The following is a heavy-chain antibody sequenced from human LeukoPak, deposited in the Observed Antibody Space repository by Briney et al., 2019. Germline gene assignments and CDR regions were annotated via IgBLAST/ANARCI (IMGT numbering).Heavy chain of an antibody. CDR2: ISSSSSTI. CDR1: GFTFSSYS. V-gene: IGHV3-48*01. D-gene: IGHD4-4*01. Sequence: GGSLRLSCAASGFTFSSYSMTWVRQAPGKGLEWVSYISSSSSTIYYADSVKGRFTISRDNAKNSLYLQMNSLRAEDTAVYYCARDRNLPPTYYFDYWGQGTLVTVSS. CDR3: ARDRNLPPTYYFDY. J-gene: IGHJ4*02.